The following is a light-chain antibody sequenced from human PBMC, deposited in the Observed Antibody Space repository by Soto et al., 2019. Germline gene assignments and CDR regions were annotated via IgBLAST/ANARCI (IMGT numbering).Light chain of an antibody. Sequence: EIVLTQSPGTLSLSPGERATLSCRASQSVSSNYLAWYQQKPGQAPRLLIYGASSRAIGIPDRFSGRGSGADFTLTISRLEPEDFAVYYCQQYGTPPYTFGQGTKLEI. CDR2: GAS. CDR1: QSVSSNY. CDR3: QQYGTPPYT. J-gene: IGKJ2*01. V-gene: IGKV3-20*01.